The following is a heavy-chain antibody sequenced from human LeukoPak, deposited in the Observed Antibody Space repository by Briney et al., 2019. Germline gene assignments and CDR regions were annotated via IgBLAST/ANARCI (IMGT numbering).Heavy chain of an antibody. CDR2: IYYSGST. CDR1: GGSISSGDYY. Sequence: SETLSLTCTVSGGSISSGDYYWSWIRQPPGKGLEWIGYIYYSGSTYYNPSLKSRVTISVDTSKNQFSLKLSSVTAADTAVYYCARDDIVATSIFDYWGQGTLVTVSS. V-gene: IGHV4-30-4*08. J-gene: IGHJ4*02. D-gene: IGHD5-12*01. CDR3: ARDDIVATSIFDY.